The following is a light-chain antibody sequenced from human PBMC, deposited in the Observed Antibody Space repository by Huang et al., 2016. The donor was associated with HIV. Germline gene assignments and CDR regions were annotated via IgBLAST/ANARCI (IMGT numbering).Light chain of an antibody. CDR1: QTISSNY. CDR3: QQYGNSPPYT. Sequence: EVVLTQSPGTLSLSPGERATLSCRASQTISSNYFAWYQQKPGQAPRRLIYGKSNRATGIPDRFSGSGSGTDCTLTISRLEPEDCAVYYCQQYGNSPPYTFGQGTKLDIK. V-gene: IGKV3-20*01. J-gene: IGKJ2*01. CDR2: GKS.